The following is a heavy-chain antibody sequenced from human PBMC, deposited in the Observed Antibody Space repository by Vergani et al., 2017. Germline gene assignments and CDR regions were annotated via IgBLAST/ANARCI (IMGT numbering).Heavy chain of an antibody. CDR2: IYYSGST. CDR1: GGSISSSSYY. V-gene: IGHV4-39*07. D-gene: IGHD3-3*01. CDR3: ARNRRRYDFWSGYYIPRDFDY. Sequence: QLQLQESGPGLVKPSETLSLTCTVSGGSISSSSYYWGWIRQPPGKGLEWIGSIYYSGSTNYNPSLKSRVTISVDTSKNQFSLKLSSVTAADTAVYYCARNRRRYDFWSGYYIPRDFDYWGQGTLVTVSS. J-gene: IGHJ4*02.